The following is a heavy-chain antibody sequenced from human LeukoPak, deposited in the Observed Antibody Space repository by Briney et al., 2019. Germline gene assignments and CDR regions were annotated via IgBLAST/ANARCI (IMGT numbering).Heavy chain of an antibody. CDR1: GHSISSGYY. CDR2: IYTSGST. V-gene: IGHV4-4*07. Sequence: PSETLSLTCTVSGHSISSGYYWSWIRQPAGKGLGWIGRIYTSGSTNYNPSLKSRVTMSVDTSKNQFSLKLSSVTAADTAVYYCARSVLLWFGESNNWFDHWGQGTLVTVSS. J-gene: IGHJ5*02. CDR3: ARSVLLWFGESNNWFDH. D-gene: IGHD3-10*01.